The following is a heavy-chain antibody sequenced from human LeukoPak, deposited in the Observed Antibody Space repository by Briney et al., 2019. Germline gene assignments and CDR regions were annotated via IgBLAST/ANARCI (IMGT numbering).Heavy chain of an antibody. Sequence: PSETLSLTCTVSGGSISSYYWNWIRQPPGKGLEWIGYIYTGGSTNYNPSLKSRVTMSVDTSNNQFSLRLSSVTAADTAVYYCARLPTDYTDVWGKGTTVTVSS. CDR1: GGSISSYY. CDR2: IYTGGST. J-gene: IGHJ6*03. CDR3: ARLPTDYTDV. V-gene: IGHV4-4*09.